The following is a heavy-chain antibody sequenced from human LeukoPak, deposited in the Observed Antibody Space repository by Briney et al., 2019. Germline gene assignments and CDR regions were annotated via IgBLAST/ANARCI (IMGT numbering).Heavy chain of an antibody. Sequence: GGSLRLSCAASRFTFSDYYMSSIPQAPGEGLEWVSHLHWNGGRTGYADSVKGRFTISRDNPKNSPYLQLNSLRAEDTAVYYCARDPDSSSPFFNWFDPWGQGTLVTVSS. CDR1: RFTFSDYY. CDR3: ARDPDSSSPFFNWFDP. CDR2: LHWNGGRT. J-gene: IGHJ5*02. D-gene: IGHD6-6*01. V-gene: IGHV3-20*04.